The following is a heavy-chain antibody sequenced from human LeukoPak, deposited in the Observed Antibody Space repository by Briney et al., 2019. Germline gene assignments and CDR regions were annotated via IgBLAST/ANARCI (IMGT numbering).Heavy chain of an antibody. D-gene: IGHD1-7*01. CDR3: ARGNYGFDY. Sequence: GGALRLSCAASGFIFSDYEMYWVRQAPGKGLVWGSRILADGTTTIYADSVKGRFTISRDKAKNTLYMQMNSLRAEDTAAYYCARGNYGFDYWGQGTLVIVSS. CDR1: GFIFSDYE. CDR2: ILADGTTT. V-gene: IGHV3-74*01. J-gene: IGHJ4*02.